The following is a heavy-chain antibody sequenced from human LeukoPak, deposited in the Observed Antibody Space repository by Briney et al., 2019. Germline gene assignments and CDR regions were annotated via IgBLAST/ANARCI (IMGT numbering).Heavy chain of an antibody. V-gene: IGHV3-33*06. D-gene: IGHD6-25*01. CDR1: GFTFSSYG. J-gene: IGHJ3*02. Sequence: PGRSLRLSCAASGFTFSSYGMHWVRQAPGKGLEWVAVIWYDGSNKYYADSVKGRFTISRDNSKNTLYLQMNILRAEDTAVYYCAKGKRGSDAFDIWGQGTMVTVSS. CDR2: IWYDGSNK. CDR3: AKGKRGSDAFDI.